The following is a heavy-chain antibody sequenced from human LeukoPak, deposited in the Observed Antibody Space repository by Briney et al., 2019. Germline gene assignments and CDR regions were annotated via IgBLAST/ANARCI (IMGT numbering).Heavy chain of an antibody. D-gene: IGHD4-23*01. CDR3: ASDLDYGGNSDAFDI. J-gene: IGHJ3*02. Sequence: PGGSLRLSCAASGFTFSDHYMDWVRQAPGKGLEWVGRSRNKATSYTTEYGASVKGRFIISRDDSKNSLYLKMNSLKTEDTAVYYCASDLDYGGNSDAFDIWGQGTMVTVSS. V-gene: IGHV3-72*01. CDR2: SRNKATSYTT. CDR1: GFTFSDHY.